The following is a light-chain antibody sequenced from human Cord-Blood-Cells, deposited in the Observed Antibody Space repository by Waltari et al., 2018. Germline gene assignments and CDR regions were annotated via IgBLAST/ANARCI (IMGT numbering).Light chain of an antibody. CDR1: SSDVGGYNY. Sequence: QSALTQPASVSGSPGQSITISCTGPSSDVGGYNYFPWYQQHPGKAPKPMIYDVSNRPSGVSNRFSGSKSGNTASLTISGLQAEDEADYYCSSYTSSSTLVFGGGTKLTVL. CDR2: DVS. V-gene: IGLV2-14*01. CDR3: SSYTSSSTLV. J-gene: IGLJ2*01.